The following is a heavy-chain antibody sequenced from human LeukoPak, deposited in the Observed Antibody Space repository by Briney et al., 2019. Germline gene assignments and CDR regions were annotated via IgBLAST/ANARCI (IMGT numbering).Heavy chain of an antibody. CDR2: IIPIFGTA. D-gene: IGHD5-18*01. CDR3: ARGHVDTAMVRE. V-gene: IGHV1-69*05. Sequence: ASMKVSCKASGGTFISYAISWVRQAPGQGLEWMGRIIPIFGTANYAQKFQGRVTITTDESTSTAYMELSSLRSEDTAVYYCARGHVDTAMVREWGQGTLVTVSS. CDR1: GGTFISYA. J-gene: IGHJ4*02.